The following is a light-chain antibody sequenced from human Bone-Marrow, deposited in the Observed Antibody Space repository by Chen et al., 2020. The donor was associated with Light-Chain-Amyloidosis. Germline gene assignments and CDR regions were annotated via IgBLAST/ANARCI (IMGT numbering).Light chain of an antibody. Sequence: QSALTQPASVSGSPGQSITISCTGTSSDVGGYNYVSWSQHSPGKAPKLIIYEVSKRPSVVSNRFSGSKSGNTASLTISGLQAEDETDYYCTSYTSSNTILFGGGTKLTVL. CDR3: TSYTSSNTIL. CDR2: EVS. J-gene: IGLJ2*01. CDR1: SSDVGGYNY. V-gene: IGLV2-14*01.